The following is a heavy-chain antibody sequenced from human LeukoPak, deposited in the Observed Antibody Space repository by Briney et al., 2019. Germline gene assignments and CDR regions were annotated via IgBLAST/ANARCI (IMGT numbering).Heavy chain of an antibody. J-gene: IGHJ4*02. D-gene: IGHD3-10*01. CDR3: ATTGYGSGTYTFDY. V-gene: IGHV1-24*01. CDR2: FDPEYGET. CDR1: GYTLTELS. Sequence: ASVKVSCKVSGYTLTELSIHWVRQAPGKGLEWMGGFDPEYGETIYAQKFQGRVTMTEDTSTDTAYVVLSSLRSEDTAVYYCATTGYGSGTYTFDYWGQGTLVTVSS.